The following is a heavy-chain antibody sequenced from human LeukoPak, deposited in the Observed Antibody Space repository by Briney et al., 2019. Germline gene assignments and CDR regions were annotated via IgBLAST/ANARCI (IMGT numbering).Heavy chain of an antibody. J-gene: IGHJ4*02. Sequence: GGSLRLSCAASGFTVSINHMSWVRQAPGKGLEWVSVIYTTGKTYYADSVKGRFSISRDNSKNTVYLQMNSLRAEDTAVYYCAKVSPTGRAFDCWGQGTLVTVSS. D-gene: IGHD1-1*01. CDR1: GFTVSINH. V-gene: IGHV3-53*01. CDR3: AKVSPTGRAFDC. CDR2: IYTTGKT.